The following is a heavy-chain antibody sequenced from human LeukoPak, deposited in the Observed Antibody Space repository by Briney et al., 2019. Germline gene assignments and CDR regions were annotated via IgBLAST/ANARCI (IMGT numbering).Heavy chain of an antibody. J-gene: IGHJ4*02. V-gene: IGHV3-23*01. CDR3: AKKREPGLAGYGGFEY. CDR2: ISSTGGTA. CDR1: GFTFSSFG. D-gene: IGHD3-9*01. Sequence: GGTLRLSCAASGFTFSSFGMSWVRQAPGKGLEWVSAISSTGGTAYYADSVKGRFTISRDNSKNTLYLQMNSLRAEDTAVYYCAKKREPGLAGYGGFEYWGQGTPVTVSS.